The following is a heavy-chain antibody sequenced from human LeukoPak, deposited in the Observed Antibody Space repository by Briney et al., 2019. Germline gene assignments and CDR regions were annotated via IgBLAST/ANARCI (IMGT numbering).Heavy chain of an antibody. CDR3: ARAGGYYLGFFDY. V-gene: IGHV1-46*01. J-gene: IGHJ4*02. CDR2: INPSGGST. CDR1: GYTFTGYY. D-gene: IGHD3-22*01. Sequence: ASVKVSCKASGYTFTGYYIHWVRQAPGQGLEWMGVINPSGGSTTYAQKFQGRVTMTRDTSTSTVYMELSSLRSEDTATHYCARAGGYYLGFFDYWGQGTLVTVSS.